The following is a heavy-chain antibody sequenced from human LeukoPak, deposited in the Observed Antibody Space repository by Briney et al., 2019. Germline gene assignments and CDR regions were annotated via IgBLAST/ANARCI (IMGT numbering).Heavy chain of an antibody. J-gene: IGHJ5*02. CDR2: IYTSGST. V-gene: IGHV4-61*02. D-gene: IGHD2-15*01. CDR3: ARDSCSGGSCYSSWFDP. CDR1: GGSISSGSYY. Sequence: SETLSLTCTVSGGSISSGSYYWSWIRQPAGKGLEWIGRIYTSGSTNYNPSLKSRVTISVDTSKNQFSLKLSSVTAADTAVYHCARDSCSGGSCYSSWFDPWGQGTLVTISS.